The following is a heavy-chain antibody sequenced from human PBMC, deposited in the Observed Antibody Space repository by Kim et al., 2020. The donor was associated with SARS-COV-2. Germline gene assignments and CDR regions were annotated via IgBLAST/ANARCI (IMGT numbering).Heavy chain of an antibody. CDR1: GFLFAGYA. V-gene: IGHV3-23*01. J-gene: IGHJ4*01. CDR2: ISGSGGTT. D-gene: IGHD3-10*01. CDR3: AKGPYHYGSWSYLDY. Sequence: GGSLRLSCAGSGFLFAGYAMNWVRQAPGKGLEWVAGISGSGGTTYYAGSVKGRFTISRDNSKNTLHLQMNGLTAEDMAVYYCAKGPYHYGSWSYLDYWG.